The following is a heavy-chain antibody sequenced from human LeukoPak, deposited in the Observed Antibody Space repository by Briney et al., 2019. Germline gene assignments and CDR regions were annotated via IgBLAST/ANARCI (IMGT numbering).Heavy chain of an antibody. J-gene: IGHJ3*02. CDR2: INGDGSST. CDR3: IRDYGAVGTTNAFDI. V-gene: IGHV3-74*01. Sequence: GGSLRLSCAASGFTFSSYSMNWVRQAPGEGLVWVSRINGDGSSTSYADFVKGRFTISRDNAKNTLYLQMNSLRVEDTAVYYCIRDYGAVGTTNAFDIWGQGTMVTVSS. CDR1: GFTFSSYS. D-gene: IGHD1-14*01.